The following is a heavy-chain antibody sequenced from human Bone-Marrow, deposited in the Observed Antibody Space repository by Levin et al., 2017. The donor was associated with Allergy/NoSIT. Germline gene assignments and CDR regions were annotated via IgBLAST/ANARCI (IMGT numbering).Heavy chain of an antibody. D-gene: IGHD4/OR15-4a*01. V-gene: IGHV3-53*01. J-gene: IGHJ4*02. CDR2: IHTGGTT. CDR3: ARDGENYSYFDY. Sequence: LSLTCAASGFSVVSNYMTWVRQAPGKGLEWLSVIHTGGTTYYADSVKGRFTISRDNSKNTLYLQMNSLRAEDTAVYYCARDGENYSYFDYWGQGTLVTVSS. CDR1: GFSVVSNY.